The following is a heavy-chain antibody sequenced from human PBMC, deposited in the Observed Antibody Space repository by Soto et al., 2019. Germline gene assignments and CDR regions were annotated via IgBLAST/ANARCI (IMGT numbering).Heavy chain of an antibody. D-gene: IGHD3-22*01. Sequence: GASLKSSCKRPGDSFSNYWIGWVRQMPGKGLEWMGIINPSDSDTRYSPSFQGQVTISADKSISTAYLQWSSLKASDTAMYYCARHLADSSAYYPSGVCGQGTTVPSP. CDR2: INPSDSDT. CDR3: ARHLADSSAYYPSGV. V-gene: IGHV5-51*01. J-gene: IGHJ6*02. CDR1: GDSFSNYW.